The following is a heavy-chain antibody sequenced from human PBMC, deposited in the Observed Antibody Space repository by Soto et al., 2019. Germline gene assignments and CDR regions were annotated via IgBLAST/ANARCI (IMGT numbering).Heavy chain of an antibody. CDR2: IDPSDSYT. CDR3: ARLECSGGSYYHADY. J-gene: IGHJ4*02. CDR1: GYSFTSYW. V-gene: IGHV5-10-1*01. D-gene: IGHD2-15*01. Sequence: EVQLVQSGAEVKKPGESLRISCKGSGYSFTSYWISWVRQMPGKGLEWMGKIDPSDSYTNYSPSSQGHVTISADKSISTAYLQWSSLKASDTAMYYCARLECSGGSYYHADYWGQGTLVTVSS.